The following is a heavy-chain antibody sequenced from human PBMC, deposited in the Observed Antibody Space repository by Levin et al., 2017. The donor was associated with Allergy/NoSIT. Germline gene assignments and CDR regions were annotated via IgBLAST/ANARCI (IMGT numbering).Heavy chain of an antibody. V-gene: IGHV1-8*01. CDR2: MNPNSGNT. Sequence: GESLKISCKASGYTFTSYDINWVRQATGQGLEWMGWMNPNSGNTGYAQKFQGRVTMTSDTSISTAYMELSSLGSEDAAVCCCARAPPGYGGYIDHWGQGTLVTVSS. CDR3: ARAPPGYGGYIDH. D-gene: IGHD5-12*01. CDR1: GYTFTSYD. J-gene: IGHJ4*02.